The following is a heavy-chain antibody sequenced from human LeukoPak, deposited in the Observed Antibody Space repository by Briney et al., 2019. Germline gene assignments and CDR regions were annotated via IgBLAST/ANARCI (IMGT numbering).Heavy chain of an antibody. CDR1: GFTFSSYW. Sequence: PGGSLRLSCAASGFTFSSYWMSWVRQAPGKGLEWVANIKQDGSEKYYVDSVKGRFTISRDNAKNSLYLQMNSLRAEDTAVYYCARDDCSSISCYHNWFDPWGQGTVVTVSS. V-gene: IGHV3-7*01. CDR3: ARDDCSSISCYHNWFDP. D-gene: IGHD2-2*01. J-gene: IGHJ5*02. CDR2: IKQDGSEK.